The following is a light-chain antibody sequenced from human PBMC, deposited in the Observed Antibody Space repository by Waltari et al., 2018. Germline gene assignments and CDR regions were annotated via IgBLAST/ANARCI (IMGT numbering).Light chain of an antibody. J-gene: IGLJ1*01. CDR3: CSYADGNTYV. CDR1: GSDVGAYMY. V-gene: IGLV2-11*01. Sequence: QSPLTQPRPVPGSPGQSVTIFCNGTGSDVGAYMYVSWYQYRPGEAPKVMIYDVTYRPSGVPDRFSGSKSGNTASLTISGLQTEDEADYFCCSYADGNTYVFGSVTKVTVL. CDR2: DVT.